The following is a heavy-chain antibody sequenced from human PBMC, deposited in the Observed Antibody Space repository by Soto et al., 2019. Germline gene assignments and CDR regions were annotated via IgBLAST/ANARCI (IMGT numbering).Heavy chain of an antibody. CDR3: AKGNYYYMDV. Sequence: IRQHPGKGLEWIGYIYYSGSTYYNPSLKSRVTISVDTSKNQFSLKLSSVTAADTAVYYCAKGNYYYMDVWGKGTTVTVSS. J-gene: IGHJ6*03. V-gene: IGHV4-31*02. CDR2: IYYSGST.